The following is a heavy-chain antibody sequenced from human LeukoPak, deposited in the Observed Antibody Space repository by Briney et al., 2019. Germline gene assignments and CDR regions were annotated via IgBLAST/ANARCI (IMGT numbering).Heavy chain of an antibody. CDR2: INHSGST. D-gene: IGHD2-2*01. CDR1: GGSFSGYY. J-gene: IGHJ6*02. V-gene: IGHV4-34*01. Sequence: PSETLSLTCAVYGGSFSGYYWSWIRQPPGKGLEWIGEINHSGSTNYNPSLKSRVTISVDTSKNQFSLKLSSVTAADTAVYYCARGPYCSSTSCRYYYYYGMDVWGQGTTVTVSS. CDR3: ARGPYCSSTSCRYYYYYGMDV.